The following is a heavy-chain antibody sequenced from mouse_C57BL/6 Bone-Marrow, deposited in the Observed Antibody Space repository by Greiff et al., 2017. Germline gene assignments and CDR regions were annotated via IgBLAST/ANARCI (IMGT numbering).Heavy chain of an antibody. J-gene: IGHJ4*01. CDR1: GYAFSSYW. CDR3: ARSVFGMDY. Sequence: VQLQQSGAELVKPGASVKISCKASGYAFSSYWMNWVKQTPGKGLEWIGQIYPGDGDTTYNGKFKGKATLTADKSSSTAYMQLSSLSSEDSAVYFCARSVFGMDYWGQGTSVTVSS. CDR2: IYPGDGDT. V-gene: IGHV1-80*01.